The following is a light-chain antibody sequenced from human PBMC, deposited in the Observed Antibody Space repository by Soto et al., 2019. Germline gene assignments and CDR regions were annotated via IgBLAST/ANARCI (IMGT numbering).Light chain of an antibody. CDR2: GAS. CDR1: QSVSSN. J-gene: IGKJ1*01. CDR3: QQYSSWPPWT. Sequence: EIVLTQSPGTLSLSPGERATLSCRASQSVSSNLAWYQQKPGQAPRLLIYGASTRATGIPARFSGSGSGTEFTLTISSLESEDSAVYYCQQYSSWPPWTFGQGTKVDIK. V-gene: IGKV3-15*01.